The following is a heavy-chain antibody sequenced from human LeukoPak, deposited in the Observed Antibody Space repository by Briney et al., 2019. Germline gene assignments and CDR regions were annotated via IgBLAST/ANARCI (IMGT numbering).Heavy chain of an antibody. D-gene: IGHD3-22*01. Sequence: GGSLRLSCAASGFTFSSYSTNWVRQAPGKGLEWVSVIYSGGSTYYADSVKGRFTISRDNSRNTVYLQMNSLRAEDTAVYYCARDPTYPDSYDSSGVYWGQGTLVTVSS. CDR3: ARDPTYPDSYDSSGVY. J-gene: IGHJ4*02. CDR1: GFTFSSYS. CDR2: IYSGGST. V-gene: IGHV3-66*01.